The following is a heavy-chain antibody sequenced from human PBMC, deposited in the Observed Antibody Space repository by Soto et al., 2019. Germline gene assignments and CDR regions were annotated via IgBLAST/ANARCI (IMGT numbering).Heavy chain of an antibody. CDR3: ARVGGINWFDT. J-gene: IGHJ5*02. CDR1: GGSISSGGYY. D-gene: IGHD3-16*01. CDR2: IYYSGST. Sequence: QVQLQESGPGLVKPSQTLSLTCTVSGGSISSGGYYWSWIRQHPGKGLEWMGYIYYSGSTYSNPSLKSRVTISVDTSTNQLSPKLSSVTPAATAVYCCARVGGINWFDTWGQGTLVTVSS. V-gene: IGHV4-31*03.